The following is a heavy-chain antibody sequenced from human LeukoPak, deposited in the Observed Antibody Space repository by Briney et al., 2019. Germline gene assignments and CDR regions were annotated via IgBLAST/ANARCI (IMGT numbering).Heavy chain of an antibody. CDR2: ISRNGDTT. V-gene: IGHV3-64D*06. CDR3: VKALTDDAFDI. CDR1: GFTFSTFP. Sequence: PAGTLRLSCSASGFTFSTFPMHWVRQAPGKGLEYFSAISRNGDTTYYADSVKGRFTISRDNSKNTLYLQMSSLRPEDTAVYYCVKALTDDAFDIWGQGTMVTVSS. J-gene: IGHJ3*02.